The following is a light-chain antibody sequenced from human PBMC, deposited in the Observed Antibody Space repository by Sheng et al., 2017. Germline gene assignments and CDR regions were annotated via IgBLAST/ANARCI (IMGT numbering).Light chain of an antibody. Sequence: DIQMTQSPSTLSASVGDRVTITCRASQSISNSLAWYQQKPGKAPNLLIYKASTLQSGVPSRFSGSGSGTEFTLTISSLQPDDFATYHCQQYNDYPHTFGGGTKVEI. CDR2: KAS. J-gene: IGKJ4*01. CDR1: QSISNS. CDR3: QQYNDYPHT. V-gene: IGKV1-5*03.